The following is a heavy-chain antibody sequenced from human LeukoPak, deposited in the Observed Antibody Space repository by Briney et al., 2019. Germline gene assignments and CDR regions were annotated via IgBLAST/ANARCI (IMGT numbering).Heavy chain of an antibody. CDR2: ISGSGGST. D-gene: IGHD3-3*01. V-gene: IGHV3-23*01. CDR1: GFTFSSYA. J-gene: IGHJ5*02. Sequence: GGSLRLSCAASGFTFSSYAMSWVRQAPGKGLEWVSSISGSGGSTYYADSVKGQFTISRDNSKNTLYLQMNSLRGEDTAVYYCAKEYDFWANNWFDPWGQGTLVTVSS. CDR3: AKEYDFWANNWFDP.